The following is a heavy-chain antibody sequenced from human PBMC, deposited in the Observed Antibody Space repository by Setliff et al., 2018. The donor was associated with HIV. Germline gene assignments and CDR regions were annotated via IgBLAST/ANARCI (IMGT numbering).Heavy chain of an antibody. V-gene: IGHV1-69*13. Sequence: ASVKVSCKASGGTFSSYAISWVRQAPGQGLEWMGGIIPIFGTANYAQKFQGRVTITADESTSTAYMELSSLRSEDTAVYYCARVRSSSSWLLLNYGMDVWGQGTTVTVSS. CDR3: ARVRSSSSWLLLNYGMDV. CDR1: GGTFSSYA. J-gene: IGHJ6*02. D-gene: IGHD6-6*01. CDR2: IIPIFGTA.